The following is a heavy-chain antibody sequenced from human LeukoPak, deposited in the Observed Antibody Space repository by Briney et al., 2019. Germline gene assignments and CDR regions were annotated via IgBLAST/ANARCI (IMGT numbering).Heavy chain of an antibody. CDR3: ARDLSGYTFDY. Sequence: GRSLRLSCAASGFTFSSYGMHWVRQAPGKGLEWVAIIWYDGTNTYYADSLKGRFTISRDNSKNTLYLQMNSLRAEDTAVYYCARDLSGYTFDYWGRGTLVTVSS. V-gene: IGHV3-33*01. CDR2: IWYDGTNT. D-gene: IGHD5-12*01. CDR1: GFTFSSYG. J-gene: IGHJ4*02.